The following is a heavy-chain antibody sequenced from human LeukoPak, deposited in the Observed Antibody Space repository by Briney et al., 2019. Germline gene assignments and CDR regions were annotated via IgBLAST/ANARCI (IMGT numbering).Heavy chain of an antibody. CDR1: GGSISSSSYY. Sequence: PSETLSLTCTVSGGSISSSSYYWGWIRQPPGKGLQWIGSISYSGSTYYNPSLKSRVTISVDTSKNQFSLKLSAVTAADTAVYYCARDNEIAVVVAASGSRWFDPWGQGTLVTVSS. J-gene: IGHJ5*02. V-gene: IGHV4-39*07. CDR3: ARDNEIAVVVAASGSRWFDP. D-gene: IGHD2-15*01. CDR2: ISYSGST.